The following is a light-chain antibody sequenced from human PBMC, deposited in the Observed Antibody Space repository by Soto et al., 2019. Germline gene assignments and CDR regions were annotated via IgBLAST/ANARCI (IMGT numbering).Light chain of an antibody. V-gene: IGLV1-40*01. J-gene: IGLJ2*01. CDR3: HSYDVSLSGPV. CDR2: DNN. Sequence: QAVVTQPPSVSGAPGQRVTISCTGSSSNIGAGYDVHWYQQLPGTAPKVLIYDNNNRPSGVPDRFSGSKSVTSASLAITGLQAEDEADYYCHSYDVSLSGPVFGGGTKLTVL. CDR1: SSNIGAGYD.